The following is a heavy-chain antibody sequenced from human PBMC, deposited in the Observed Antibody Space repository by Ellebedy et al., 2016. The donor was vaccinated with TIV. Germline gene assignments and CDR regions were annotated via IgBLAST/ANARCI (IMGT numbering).Heavy chain of an antibody. V-gene: IGHV3-13*01. CDR3: ARGGPGGDNWFFGL. CDR1: GFSITGSD. D-gene: IGHD3-10*01. J-gene: IGHJ2*01. CDR2: SGAAGDT. Sequence: GESLKISCTASGFSITGSDLHWVRRPAGKGLAWVSASGAAGDTYYPDSVRGRFTISRESAKNSFYLQMNSLTAGDTAVDYCARGGPGGDNWFFGLWGRGTRVTVSS.